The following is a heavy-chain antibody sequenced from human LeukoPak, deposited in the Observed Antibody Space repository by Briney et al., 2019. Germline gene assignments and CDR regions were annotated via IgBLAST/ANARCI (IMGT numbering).Heavy chain of an antibody. CDR2: VSGSGGST. V-gene: IGHV3-23*01. CDR3: AKDWYFDL. CDR1: GFSFSSYA. Sequence: GGSLRLSCAASGFSFSSYAMSWVRQAPGKGLEWVSSVSGSGGSTYYADSVKGRFTISRDISKNTLCLQMNSLRAEDTAVHYCAKDWYFDLWGRGTLVTVSS. J-gene: IGHJ2*01.